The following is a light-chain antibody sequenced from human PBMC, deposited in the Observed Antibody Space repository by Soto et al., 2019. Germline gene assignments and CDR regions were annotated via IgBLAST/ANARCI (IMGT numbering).Light chain of an antibody. J-gene: IGKJ1*01. CDR3: QQYNNWPPERT. Sequence: EIVMTQSPATLSVSPGERATLSCRASQSVSSNLAWYQQTPGQAPRLLIYGASTRATGIPARFSGSGSGTEFTLTISSLQSEDFAVYYCQQYNNWPPERTFGQGTKVDIK. V-gene: IGKV3-15*01. CDR1: QSVSSN. CDR2: GAS.